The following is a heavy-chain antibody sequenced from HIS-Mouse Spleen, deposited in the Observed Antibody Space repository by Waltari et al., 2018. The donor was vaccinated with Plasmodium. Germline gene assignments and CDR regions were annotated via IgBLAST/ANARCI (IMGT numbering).Heavy chain of an antibody. Sequence: QVQLVESGGGVVQPGRSLRLSCAASGFTSSRYAMHWVRQAPGKGLEWVAVISYDGSNKYYADSVKGRFTISRDNSKNTLYLQMNSLRAEDTAVYYCARDPMGYYFDYWGQGTLVTVSS. D-gene: IGHD3-16*01. V-gene: IGHV3-30-3*01. CDR3: ARDPMGYYFDY. CDR2: ISYDGSNK. J-gene: IGHJ4*02. CDR1: GFTSSRYA.